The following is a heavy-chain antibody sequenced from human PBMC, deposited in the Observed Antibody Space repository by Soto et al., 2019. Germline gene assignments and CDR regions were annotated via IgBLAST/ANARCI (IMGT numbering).Heavy chain of an antibody. J-gene: IGHJ5*02. CDR1: GYTFTSYD. V-gene: IGHV1-8*01. CDR3: AREAVVAATFCFDH. D-gene: IGHD2-15*01. Sequence: ASVKVSCKASGYTFTSYDINWVRQATGQGLEWMGWMNPNSGNTGYAQKFQGRVTMTRNTSISTAYMELSSLRSEDTAVYYCAREAVVAATFCFDHWGQGRLVPVSS. CDR2: MNPNSGNT.